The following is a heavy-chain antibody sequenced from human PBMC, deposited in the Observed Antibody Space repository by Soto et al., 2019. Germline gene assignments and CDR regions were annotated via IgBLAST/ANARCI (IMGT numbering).Heavy chain of an antibody. J-gene: IGHJ6*02. CDR3: ARQSFGGSYYYYYGMDV. D-gene: IGHD1-26*01. CDR1: GFTFSSYW. V-gene: IGHV3-7*01. Sequence: GGSLRLSCAASGFTFSSYWMSWVRQAPGKGLEWVANIKQDGSEKYYVDSVKGRFTISRDNAKNSLYLQMNSLRAEDTAVYYCARQSFGGSYYYYYGMDVWGQGTTVTVSS. CDR2: IKQDGSEK.